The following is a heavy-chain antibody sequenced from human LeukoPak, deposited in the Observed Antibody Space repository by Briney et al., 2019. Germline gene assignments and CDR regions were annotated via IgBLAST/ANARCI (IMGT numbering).Heavy chain of an antibody. V-gene: IGHV3-53*01. CDR3: ARRAGAYSHPYDY. D-gene: IGHD4/OR15-4a*01. J-gene: IGHJ4*02. CDR1: GFTVSSNS. CDR2: IYSDNT. Sequence: RPGGSLRLSCTVSGFTVSSNSMSWVRQAPGKGLEWVSFIYSDNTHYSDSVKGRFTISRDNSKNTQYLQMNSLRAEDTAVYYCARRAGAYSHPYDYWGEGTLVTVSS.